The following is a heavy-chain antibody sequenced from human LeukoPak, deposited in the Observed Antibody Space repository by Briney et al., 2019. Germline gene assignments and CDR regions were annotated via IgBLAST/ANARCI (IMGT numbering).Heavy chain of an antibody. D-gene: IGHD4-17*01. V-gene: IGHV3-30-3*02. CDR2: ISYDGANK. J-gene: IGHJ1*01. CDR1: GFTFINYA. Sequence: PGRSLRLSCAASGFTFINYAIHWVRQAPGKGLEWVALISYDGANKYYADSVKGRFTISRDNSKNTLYLQMNSLRAEETAVYYCAKSHPPTVTTEEGEYLQHWGQGTLVTVSS. CDR3: AKSHPPTVTTEEGEYLQH.